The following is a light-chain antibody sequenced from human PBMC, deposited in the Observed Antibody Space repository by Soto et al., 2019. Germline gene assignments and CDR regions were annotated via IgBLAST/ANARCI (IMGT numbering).Light chain of an antibody. CDR3: QQLNTLPFT. CDR2: GAS. J-gene: IGKJ5*01. V-gene: IGKV3-15*01. Sequence: EIVMTQSPATLSVSPGQRVTLSCRASQSVGTSIAWYQQKPGQAPRLLIYGASTRATGVPARFSGSGSGTEFTLTISGLLPEDFATYHCQQLNTLPFTFGQGTRLEIK. CDR1: QSVGTS.